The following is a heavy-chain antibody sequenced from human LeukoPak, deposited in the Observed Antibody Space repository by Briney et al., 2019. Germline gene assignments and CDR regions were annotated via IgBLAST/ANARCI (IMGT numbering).Heavy chain of an antibody. Sequence: GGSLRLSCTASGFPLIEYSMNWVRQAPGKGLEWISYIGIDSGNTKYADSVRGRFTISTDKAKNSLYLQMNSLRVEDTAVYYCARDHNYAFDNWGQGTLVSVAS. CDR1: GFPLIEYS. V-gene: IGHV3-48*01. J-gene: IGHJ4*02. D-gene: IGHD1-1*01. CDR2: IGIDSGNT. CDR3: ARDHNYAFDN.